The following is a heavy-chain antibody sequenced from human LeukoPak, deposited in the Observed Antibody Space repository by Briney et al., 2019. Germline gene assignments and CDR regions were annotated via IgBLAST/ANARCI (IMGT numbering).Heavy chain of an antibody. Sequence: GGSLRLPCAASGFIFHNFCMNWVRQAPGKGLEWVGFIKSKVFGGTTEYAASVKGRFTISRDDSKSIAYLHMNSLKTEDTALYYCARDPVAVSGSNYYYYGMDVWGQGTTVTVSS. CDR1: GFIFHNFC. CDR3: ARDPVAVSGSNYYYYGMDV. V-gene: IGHV3-49*04. CDR2: IKSKVFGGTT. J-gene: IGHJ6*02. D-gene: IGHD6-19*01.